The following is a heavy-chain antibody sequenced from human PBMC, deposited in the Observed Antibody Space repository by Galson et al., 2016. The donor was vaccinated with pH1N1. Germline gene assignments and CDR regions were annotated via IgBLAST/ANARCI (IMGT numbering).Heavy chain of an antibody. Sequence: SVKVSCKASGYTFTNYDITWVRQAPEQGLEWMAWMSAYNGNTNYAQKFQGRVTMATDTSTNTAYMELRNLTSDDTAVYYCARDVRISLWLPDFWGQGTLVTVSS. V-gene: IGHV1-18*01. CDR3: ARDVRISLWLPDF. CDR1: GYTFTNYD. D-gene: IGHD5-18*01. J-gene: IGHJ4*02. CDR2: MSAYNGNT.